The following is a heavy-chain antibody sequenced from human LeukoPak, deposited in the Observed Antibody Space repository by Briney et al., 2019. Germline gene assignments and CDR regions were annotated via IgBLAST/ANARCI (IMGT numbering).Heavy chain of an antibody. J-gene: IGHJ4*02. D-gene: IGHD3-22*01. CDR2: ISSSSSYI. V-gene: IGHV3-21*01. CDR1: GGSISSSS. Sequence: KPSETLSLTCTVSGGSISSSSYYWGWIRQPPGKGLEWVSSISSSSSYIYYADSVKGRFTISRDNAKNSLYLQMNSLRAEDTAVYYCASLASQLTYYYDGSHDYWGQGTLVTVSS. CDR3: ASLASQLTYYYDGSHDY.